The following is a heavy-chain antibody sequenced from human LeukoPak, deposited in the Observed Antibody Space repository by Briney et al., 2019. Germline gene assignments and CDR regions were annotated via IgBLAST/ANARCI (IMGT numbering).Heavy chain of an antibody. CDR1: GYTFTGYY. D-gene: IGHD3-9*01. V-gene: IGHV1-2*02. CDR3: ARMTGYYYYMDV. CDR2: INPNSGGT. J-gene: IGHJ6*03. Sequence: GASVKVSYKASGYTFTGYYMHWVRQAPGQGLEWMGWINPNSGGTNYAQKFQGRVTMTRDTSISTAYMELSRLRSDDTAVYYCARMTGYYYYMDVWGKGTTATVSS.